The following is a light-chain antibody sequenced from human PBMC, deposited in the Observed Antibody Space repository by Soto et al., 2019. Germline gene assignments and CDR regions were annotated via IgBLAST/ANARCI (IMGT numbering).Light chain of an antibody. CDR3: AAKDDSLRGHVV. CDR1: SSNIGVNT. CDR2: SSN. V-gene: IGLV1-44*01. J-gene: IGLJ2*01. Sequence: QSVLTQPPSASGTPGQRASISCSGSSSNIGVNTVNWYQQLPGTAPRLLIYSSNQRPSGIPDRFSGSKSGTSASRAISGLRFEDEAYYYCAAKDDSLRGHVVFGGGTKLTVL.